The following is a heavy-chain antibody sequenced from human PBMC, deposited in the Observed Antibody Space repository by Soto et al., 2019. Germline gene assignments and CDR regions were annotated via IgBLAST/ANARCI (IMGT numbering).Heavy chain of an antibody. CDR1: GFTFSSYA. Sequence: PGGSLRLSCAASGFTFSSYAMSWVRQAPGKGLEWVSAIRGSGGSTYYADSVKGRFTISRDNPKNTLYLQMNSLRAEDTAVYYCAKGRCSGGSCYLEFDYWGQGTLVTVSS. CDR3: AKGRCSGGSCYLEFDY. CDR2: IRGSGGST. V-gene: IGHV3-23*01. J-gene: IGHJ4*02. D-gene: IGHD2-15*01.